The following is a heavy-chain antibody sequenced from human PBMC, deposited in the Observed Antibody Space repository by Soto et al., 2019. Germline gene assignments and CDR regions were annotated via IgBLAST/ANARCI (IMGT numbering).Heavy chain of an antibody. CDR1: GFTFSSYA. D-gene: IGHD1-7*01. CDR3: ARVYTHLELGRGAPKKDALDI. J-gene: IGHJ3*02. V-gene: IGHV3-30-3*01. CDR2: ISSDGNNK. Sequence: QVQLVESGGGVVQPGRSLRLSCAASGFTFSSYAMHWVRQAPGKGLEWVAVISSDGNNKYYADSVKGRFTISRDNSKNTLYLQMNSVRAEDTAVYYCARVYTHLELGRGAPKKDALDIWGQGTMVTVSS.